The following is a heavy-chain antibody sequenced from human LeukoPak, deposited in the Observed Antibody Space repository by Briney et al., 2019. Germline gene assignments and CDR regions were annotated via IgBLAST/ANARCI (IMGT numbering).Heavy chain of an antibody. CDR2: INHSGST. V-gene: IGHV4-34*01. Sequence: PSETLSLTCAVYGGSFSGYYWSWIRQPPGKGLEWIGEINHSGSTNYNPSLKSRVTISVDTSKNQFSLKLSSLTAADTAVYYCARHVYYYGSGSSSSLDYWGQGTLVTVSS. J-gene: IGHJ4*02. CDR3: ARHVYYYGSGSSSSLDY. CDR1: GGSFSGYY. D-gene: IGHD3-10*01.